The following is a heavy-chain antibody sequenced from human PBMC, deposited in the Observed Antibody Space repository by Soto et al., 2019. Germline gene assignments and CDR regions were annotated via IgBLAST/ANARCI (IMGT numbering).Heavy chain of an antibody. CDR1: GFTFDDYA. V-gene: IGHV3-43*02. CDR3: AKIDGYCTNGVCYTGGDY. D-gene: IGHD2-8*01. J-gene: IGHJ4*02. CDR2: ISGDGGST. Sequence: GGSLRLSCAASGFTFDDYAMHWVRQAPGKGLEWVSLISGDGGSTYYADSVKGRFTISRDNSKNSLYLQMNSLRTEDTALYYCAKIDGYCTNGVCYTGGDYWGQGTLVTVSS.